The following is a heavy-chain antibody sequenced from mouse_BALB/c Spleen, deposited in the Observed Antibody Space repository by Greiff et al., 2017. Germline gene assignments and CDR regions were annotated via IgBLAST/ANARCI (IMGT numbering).Heavy chain of an antibody. CDR1: GYTFPSYY. J-gene: IGHJ4*01. CDR2: INPSNGGT. CDR3: TRSMRYDYAMDD. D-gene: IGHD2-14*01. Sequence: QVQLQQSGAELVKPGASVKLSCKASGYTFPSYYMYWVKQRPGQGLEWIGEINPSNGGTNFNAKFKSKATLTVDKSSSTAYMQLSSLTSEDSAVYYCTRSMRYDYAMDDWGQGTSVTVSS. V-gene: IGHV1S81*02.